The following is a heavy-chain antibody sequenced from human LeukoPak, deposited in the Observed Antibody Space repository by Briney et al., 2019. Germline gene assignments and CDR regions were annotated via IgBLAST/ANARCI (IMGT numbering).Heavy chain of an antibody. D-gene: IGHD4-17*01. Sequence: GGSLRLSCAASGFTFSSYSMNWVRQAPGKGLEWVSYISSTSSTIYYADSVKGRFTISRDTAKNSLYLQMNSLRAEDTAVYSCARGDYGDYWNYYYMDVWGKGTTVTVSS. V-gene: IGHV3-48*01. CDR2: ISSTSSTI. CDR1: GFTFSSYS. CDR3: ARGDYGDYWNYYYMDV. J-gene: IGHJ6*03.